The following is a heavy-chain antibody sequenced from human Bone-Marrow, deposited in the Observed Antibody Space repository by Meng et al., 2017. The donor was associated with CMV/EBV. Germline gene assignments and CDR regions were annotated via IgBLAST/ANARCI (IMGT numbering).Heavy chain of an antibody. D-gene: IGHD3-22*01. Sequence: GESLKISCAASGFTFSSYSMNWVRQAPGKGLEWVAVISYDGSNKYYADSVKGRFTISRDNSKNTLYLQMNSLRAEDTAVYYCAREGYYDSSGYPRDAFDIWGQGKMVTVSS. V-gene: IGHV3-30*03. CDR3: AREGYYDSSGYPRDAFDI. CDR1: GFTFSSYS. CDR2: ISYDGSNK. J-gene: IGHJ3*02.